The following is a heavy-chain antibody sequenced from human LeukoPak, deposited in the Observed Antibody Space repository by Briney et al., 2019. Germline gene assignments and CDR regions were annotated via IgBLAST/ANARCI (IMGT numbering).Heavy chain of an antibody. CDR3: ARDPGYSYGDY. Sequence: ASVKVSCKASGYTFTSYDINWVRQATGQGLEWMGWMNPNSGNTGYAQKFQGRVTMTRDTSISTAYMELSRLRSDDTAVYYCARDPGYSYGDYWGQGTLVTVSS. V-gene: IGHV1-8*02. CDR2: MNPNSGNT. CDR1: GYTFTSYD. D-gene: IGHD5-18*01. J-gene: IGHJ4*02.